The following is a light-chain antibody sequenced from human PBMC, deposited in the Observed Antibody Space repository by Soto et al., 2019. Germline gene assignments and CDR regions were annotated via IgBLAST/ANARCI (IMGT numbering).Light chain of an antibody. V-gene: IGKV3-15*01. CDR2: GAS. CDR3: QQFNNWPPFT. J-gene: IGKJ3*01. Sequence: DTVLTQSPATLSVSPGDTATLSCRASQSVRTDLAWYQHKPGQSPRLLIYGASTRATGVPARFSGSGSGTEFTLTISSLQSEDFAVYYCQQFNNWPPFTFGPGTKVEIK. CDR1: QSVRTD.